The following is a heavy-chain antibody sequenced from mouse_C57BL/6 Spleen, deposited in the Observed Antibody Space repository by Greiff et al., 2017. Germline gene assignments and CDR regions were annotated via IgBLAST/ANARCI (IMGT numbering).Heavy chain of an antibody. Sequence: VQLQQPGAELVKPGASVKLSCKASGYTFTSYWMQWVKQRPGQGLEWIGEIDPSDSYTNYNQKFKGKATLTVDTSSSTAYMQLSSLTSEDSAVYYCARSGLRPSYFDYWGQGTTLTVSS. CDR2: IDPSDSYT. J-gene: IGHJ2*01. CDR1: GYTFTSYW. D-gene: IGHD3-1*01. CDR3: ARSGLRPSYFDY. V-gene: IGHV1-50*01.